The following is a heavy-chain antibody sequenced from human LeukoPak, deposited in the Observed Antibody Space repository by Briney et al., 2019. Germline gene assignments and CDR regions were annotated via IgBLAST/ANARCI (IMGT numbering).Heavy chain of an antibody. CDR3: ARAARGFYDSSGYSFDY. D-gene: IGHD3-22*01. CDR2: INPNSGGT. V-gene: IGHV1-2*06. J-gene: IGHJ4*02. CDR1: GYTFTGYY. Sequence: ASVKVSCKASGYTFTGYYMHWVRQAPGQGLEWMGRINPNSGGTNYAQKFQGRVTMTRDTSTSTAYMELSSLRSEDTAVYYCARAARGFYDSSGYSFDYWGQGTLVTVSS.